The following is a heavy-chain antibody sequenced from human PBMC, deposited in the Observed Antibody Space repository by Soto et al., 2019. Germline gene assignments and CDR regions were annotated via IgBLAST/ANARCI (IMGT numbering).Heavy chain of an antibody. V-gene: IGHV4-34*01. J-gene: IGHJ4*02. CDR2: INHSGST. CDR1: GGSCRGYY. CDR3: ARDKIDY. Sequence: QVQLQQWGAGLLKPSETLSLTCAVYGGSCRGYYGTGIRQPPGTGLEWIGEINHSGSTNYNPSLKIRVTISVDTAKTQFSLKLTSVTAGDEDVYYCARDKIDYWGQGTLCTVSS.